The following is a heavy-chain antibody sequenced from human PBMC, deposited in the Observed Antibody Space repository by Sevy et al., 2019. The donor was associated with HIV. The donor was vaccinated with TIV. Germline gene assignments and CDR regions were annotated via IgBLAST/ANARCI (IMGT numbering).Heavy chain of an antibody. CDR3: VSNDPGGSSPFDY. CDR1: GGSISSSSYY. D-gene: IGHD6-6*01. J-gene: IGHJ4*02. CDR2: IYYSGST. Sequence: SETLSLTCTVSGGSISSSSYYWGWIRQPPGKGVEWIRSIYYSGSTYYNPSLKSRVTISVDTSKNQFSLKLSSVTAADTAVYYCVSNDPGGSSPFDYWGQGTLVTVSS. V-gene: IGHV4-39*01.